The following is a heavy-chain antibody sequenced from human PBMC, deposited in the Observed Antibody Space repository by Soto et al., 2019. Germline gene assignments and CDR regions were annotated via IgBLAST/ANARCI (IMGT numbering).Heavy chain of an antibody. V-gene: IGHV3-53*01. CDR3: ARDRREAVAGFYYYGMDV. CDR2: IYSGGST. D-gene: IGHD6-19*01. J-gene: IGHJ6*02. Sequence: LRLSGAASGFTVSSNYMSWVRQAPGKGLEWVSVIYSGGSTYYADSVKGRFTISRDNSKNTLYLQMNSLRAEDTAVYYCARDRREAVAGFYYYGMDVWGQGTTVT. CDR1: GFTVSSNY.